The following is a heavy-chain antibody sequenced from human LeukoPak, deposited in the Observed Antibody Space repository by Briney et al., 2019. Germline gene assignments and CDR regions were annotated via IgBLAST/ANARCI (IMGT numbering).Heavy chain of an antibody. D-gene: IGHD3-10*01. CDR1: GGPDTHYY. CDR3: ARGLLWFGESSPDAFDI. Sequence: PSETLSLTCSVSGGPDTHYYWNWPRHSPGEGVERIGYIHYRGSTSYNPSLSSRISMSVDESRSQFSLKLSPVTAADTAVYYCARGLLWFGESSPDAFDIWGQGTMVTVSS. J-gene: IGHJ3*02. V-gene: IGHV4-59*02. CDR2: IHYRGST.